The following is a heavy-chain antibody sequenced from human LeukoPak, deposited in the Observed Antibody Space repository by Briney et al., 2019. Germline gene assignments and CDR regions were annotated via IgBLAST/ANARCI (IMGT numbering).Heavy chain of an antibody. J-gene: IGHJ4*02. CDR2: INPSGGSR. CDR1: GYTFTGYY. V-gene: IGHV1-46*01. Sequence: GASVKVSCKASGYTFTGYYMHWVRQAPGQGLEWMGIINPSGGSRSYAQKFQGRVTVTRDTSTSTVHMELSGLRSEDTAVYYCARDQEGFDYWGQGTLVTVSS. CDR3: ARDQEGFDY.